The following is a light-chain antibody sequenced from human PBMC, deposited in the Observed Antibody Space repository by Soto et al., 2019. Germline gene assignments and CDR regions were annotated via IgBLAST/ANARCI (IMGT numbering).Light chain of an antibody. CDR2: GAS. CDR1: QSISSW. J-gene: IGKJ1*01. Sequence: DIQMTQSPSTLSASVGDRVTITCRASQSISSWLAWYQQKPGKAPKLLIYGASTLQGGVPSRFSGSGSGTDFTLTISRLQPEDFATYYCQRSYGSPPWTFGQGTKVDIK. CDR3: QRSYGSPPWT. V-gene: IGKV1-39*01.